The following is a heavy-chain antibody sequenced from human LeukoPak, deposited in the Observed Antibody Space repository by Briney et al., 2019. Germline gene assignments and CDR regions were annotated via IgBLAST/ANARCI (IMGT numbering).Heavy chain of an antibody. CDR3: ARVESVAGTGWFDP. CDR2: MNPNSGNT. CDR1: GYTFTSYD. V-gene: IGHV1-8*01. D-gene: IGHD6-19*01. J-gene: IGHJ5*02. Sequence: ASVKVSCKASGYTFTSYDINWVRQATGQGLEWMGWMNPNSGNTGYAQKVQGRVTMTRNTSISTAYMELSSLRSEDTAVYYCARVESVAGTGWFDPWGQGTLVTVSS.